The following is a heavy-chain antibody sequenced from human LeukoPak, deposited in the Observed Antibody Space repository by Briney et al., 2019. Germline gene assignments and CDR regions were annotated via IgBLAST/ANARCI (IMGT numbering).Heavy chain of an antibody. CDR1: GGSISSYY. V-gene: IGHV4-59*04. CDR3: EKDSHLDV. D-gene: IGHD2-15*01. CDR2: IHSSGNS. Sequence: SETLSLTCTVSGGSISSYYWSWIRQPAGKGLEWIGNIHSSGNSFCNPSLKSRVTISVDTSKNQFSLKLSSVTAADTAVYYCEKDSHLDVWGQGTTVTVSS. J-gene: IGHJ6*02.